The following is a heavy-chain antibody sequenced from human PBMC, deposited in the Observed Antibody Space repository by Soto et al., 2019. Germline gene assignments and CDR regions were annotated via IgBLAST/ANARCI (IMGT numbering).Heavy chain of an antibody. D-gene: IGHD3-22*01. CDR2: LYYGRSA. J-gene: IGHJ4*02. CDR1: GDSISSYY. Sequence: QVQLQESGPGLVKPSETLSLTCAVSGDSISSYYCMWIRQPPGKGLESIGYLYYGRSANYNPSLRSRDTLSVDTSTNQCSLTLSSMTAADTAVYYCALRSMAVVPEYWGQGTLVTVSS. CDR3: ALRSMAVVPEY. V-gene: IGHV4-59*01.